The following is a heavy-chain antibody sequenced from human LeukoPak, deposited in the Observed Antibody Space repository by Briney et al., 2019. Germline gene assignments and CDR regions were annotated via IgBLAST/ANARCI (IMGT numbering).Heavy chain of an antibody. CDR3: ARGYDSSAYYPFNY. J-gene: IGHJ4*02. CDR2: ISYSGST. D-gene: IGHD3-22*01. V-gene: IGHV4-59*13. CDR1: GDSMNNYY. Sequence: PSETLSLTCTVSGDSMNNYYWSWIRQPPGKGLEWIEYISYSGSTKYSPSLKSRLTISVDTSKNQFSLMLSSVTAADTAVYYCARGYDSSAYYPFNYWGQGTLVTVSS.